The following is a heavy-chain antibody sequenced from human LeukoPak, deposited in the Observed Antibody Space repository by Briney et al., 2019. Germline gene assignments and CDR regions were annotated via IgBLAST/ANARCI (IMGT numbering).Heavy chain of an antibody. CDR2: ISGSGGST. CDR3: AKISLVYLDGLDY. J-gene: IGHJ4*02. CDR1: GFTFSSYA. V-gene: IGHV3-23*01. Sequence: GGSLRLSCAASGFTFSSYAMSWVRQAPGKGLEWVSAISGSGGSTYYADSVKGRITISRDNSKNTLYLQMNSLRAEDTAVYYCAKISLVYLDGLDYWGQGTLVTVSS. D-gene: IGHD3-9*01.